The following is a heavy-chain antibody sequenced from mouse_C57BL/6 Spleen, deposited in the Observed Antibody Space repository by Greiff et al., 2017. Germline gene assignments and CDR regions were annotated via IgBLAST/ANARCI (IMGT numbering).Heavy chain of an antibody. J-gene: IGHJ3*01. D-gene: IGHD3-2*02. CDR2: IDPENGDT. Sequence: EVKLQESGAELVRPGASVKLSCTASGFNIKDDYMHWVKQRPEQGLEWIGWIDPENGDTEYASKFQGKATITADTSSNTAYLQLSSLTSEDTAVYYCTTVDSSGYSAWFAYWGQGTLVTVSA. CDR1: GFNIKDDY. CDR3: TTVDSSGYSAWFAY. V-gene: IGHV14-4*01.